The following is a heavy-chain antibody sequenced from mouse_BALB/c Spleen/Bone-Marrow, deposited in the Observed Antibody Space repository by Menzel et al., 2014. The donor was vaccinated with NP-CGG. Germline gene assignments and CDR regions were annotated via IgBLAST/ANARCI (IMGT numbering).Heavy chain of an antibody. V-gene: IGHV7-3*02. D-gene: IGHD2-1*01. CDR2: IRNKANGYTT. Sequence: EVKLMESGGGLVQPGGSLRLSCATSGFTFTDYYMSWVRQPPGKALEWLGFIRNKANGYTTEYSASVRGRFTISRDNSQSILYLQINTLRAEDSATYYCTRDVGNYVRFVYWGQGTLVTVSA. CDR1: GFTFTDYY. J-gene: IGHJ3*01. CDR3: TRDVGNYVRFVY.